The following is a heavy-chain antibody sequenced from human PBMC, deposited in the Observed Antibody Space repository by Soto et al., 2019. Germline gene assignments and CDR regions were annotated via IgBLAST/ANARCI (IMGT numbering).Heavy chain of an antibody. CDR1: GYTFTGYY. CDR3: ERDLVSVEYQLISDYDGMDV. CDR2: INPNSGGT. V-gene: IGHV1-2*02. J-gene: IGHJ6*02. D-gene: IGHD2-2*01. Sequence: QVQLVQSGAEVKKPGASVKVSCKASGYTFTGYYMHWVRQAPGQGLEWMGWINPNSGGTNYAPKFQGRVTMTRETSISTAYMELRRVRSDATAVYDCERDLVSVEYQLISDYDGMDVWGQGPTVTVSS.